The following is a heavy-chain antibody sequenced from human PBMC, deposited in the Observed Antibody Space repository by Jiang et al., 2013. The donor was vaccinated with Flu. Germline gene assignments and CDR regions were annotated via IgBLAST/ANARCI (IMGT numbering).Heavy chain of an antibody. J-gene: IGHJ4*02. Sequence: LEWMGIINPSGGSTSYAQKFQGRVTMTRDTSTSTVYMELSSLRSEDTAVYYCARDGDEDSSGSMGDWGQGTLVTVSS. D-gene: IGHD3-22*01. CDR2: INPSGGST. CDR3: ARDGDEDSSGSMGD. V-gene: IGHV1-46*01.